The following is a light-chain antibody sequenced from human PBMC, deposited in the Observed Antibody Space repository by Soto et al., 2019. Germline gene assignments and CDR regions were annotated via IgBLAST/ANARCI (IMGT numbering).Light chain of an antibody. CDR1: QSVGNS. V-gene: IGKV3-11*01. J-gene: IGKJ1*01. CDR2: DVS. Sequence: EIVLTHSPSPLSLSAGERASLSFRASQSVGNSLAWYQHKPGQAPRLLIYDVSNRAAGIPARFSGSGSGTDFTLTISSLEPEDFAVYYCQQYGSLSWTFGQGTKVDIK. CDR3: QQYGSLSWT.